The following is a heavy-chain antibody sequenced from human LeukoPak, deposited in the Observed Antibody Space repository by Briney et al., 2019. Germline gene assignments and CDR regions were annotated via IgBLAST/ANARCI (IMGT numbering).Heavy chain of an antibody. V-gene: IGHV4-39*01. D-gene: IGHD3-22*01. Sequence: SETLSLTCTVSGGSISSSSYYWGWIRQPPGKGLEWIGSIYCSGSTYYNPSLKSRVTISVDTSKNQFSLKLSSVTAADTAVYYCASLVDYDSSGYSINYFDYWGQGTLVTVSS. CDR2: IYCSGST. CDR1: GGSISSSSYY. CDR3: ASLVDYDSSGYSINYFDY. J-gene: IGHJ4*02.